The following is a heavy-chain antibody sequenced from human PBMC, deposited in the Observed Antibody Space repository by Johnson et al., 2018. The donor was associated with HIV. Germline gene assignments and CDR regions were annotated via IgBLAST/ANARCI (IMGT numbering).Heavy chain of an antibody. J-gene: IGHJ3*02. V-gene: IGHV3-30-3*01. CDR1: GFIFSSYA. D-gene: IGHD3-3*01. CDR3: ARDLIKQQFLEWLSEGYGGFDI. CDR2: ISYDGSNK. Sequence: QVQLVESGGGVVQPGRSLRLSCAASGFIFSSYAMHWVRQAPGKGLEWVGLISYDGSNKYYADSVKGRFIISRDNSKKTLDLQTNSLRAEDTAVYYCARDLIKQQFLEWLSEGYGGFDIWGQGTMVTVSS.